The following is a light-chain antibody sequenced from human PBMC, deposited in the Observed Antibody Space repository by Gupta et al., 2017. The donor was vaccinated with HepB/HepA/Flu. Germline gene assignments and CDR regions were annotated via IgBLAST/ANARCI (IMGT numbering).Light chain of an antibody. J-gene: IGLJ2*01. V-gene: IGLV1-44*01. CDR3: SGWSNSPYGPV. Sequence: QSILTQTPSTSGTPGQRVTISCSGSSSNIGENTVSWYQQFPGTAPSLLIYNDDQRPSGVPGRFAGSRSGTSASLAISGLRSEDEAEYYCSGWSNSPYGPVFGEGTKVTVL. CDR1: SSNIGENT. CDR2: NDD.